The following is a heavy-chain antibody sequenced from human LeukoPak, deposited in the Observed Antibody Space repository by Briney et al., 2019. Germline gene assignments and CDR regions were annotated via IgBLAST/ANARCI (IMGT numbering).Heavy chain of an antibody. D-gene: IGHD3-22*01. CDR3: ARASYSYDISGWVPFDY. Sequence: SGTLSLTCTVSGNSISSGDYYWSWIRQPAGKGLEWIGRIYTSGSTTYNPSLKSRVTISGDTSENQFSLRLSSVTAADTAVYYCARASYSYDISGWVPFDYWGQGTLVTVSS. V-gene: IGHV4-61*02. CDR1: GNSISSGDYY. CDR2: IYTSGST. J-gene: IGHJ4*02.